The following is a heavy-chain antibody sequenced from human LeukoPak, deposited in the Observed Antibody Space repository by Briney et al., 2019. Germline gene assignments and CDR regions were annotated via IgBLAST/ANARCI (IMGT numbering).Heavy chain of an antibody. CDR1: GGSISSYY. CDR2: SYCSGST. D-gene: IGHD6-19*01. V-gene: IGHV4-59*01. J-gene: IGHJ4*02. CDR3: ARVRGSSGWIEY. Sequence: NSSETLSLTCTVSGGSISSYYWSWLRQPPGKGLEWIGYSYCSGSTNYNPSLKSLVTISVDTSTNQFSLKLSSVTAADTAVYYCARVRGSSGWIEYWGQGSLVTVSS.